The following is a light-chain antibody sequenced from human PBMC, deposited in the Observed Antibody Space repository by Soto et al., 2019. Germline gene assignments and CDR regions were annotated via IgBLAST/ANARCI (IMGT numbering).Light chain of an antibody. CDR1: TSNIGRYG. Sequence: QSVLTQAPSASGIPGQRVTISCSGSTSNIGRYGVDWYQHLPGTAPKLLIYSNNERPSGVPARFSGSQSGTSASLAISGLQSEDEADYYCAAWDDSLIGPVFGGGTKVTVL. CDR3: AAWDDSLIGPV. CDR2: SNN. J-gene: IGLJ2*01. V-gene: IGLV1-44*01.